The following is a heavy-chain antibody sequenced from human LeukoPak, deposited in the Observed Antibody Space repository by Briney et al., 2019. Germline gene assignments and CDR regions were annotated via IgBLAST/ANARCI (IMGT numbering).Heavy chain of an antibody. CDR3: ARDRDCGDGGCYPHFDY. CDR1: GFTFSSNW. V-gene: IGHV3-7*01. Sequence: GGSLRLSCAASGFTFSSNWMSWVRQAPGKGLEWVANIRQDGSDKYYMDSVKGRFTISRDNAKNSLSLQMNSLRVENTAVYYCARDRDCGDGGCYPHFDYWGQGVRVTVSS. J-gene: IGHJ4*02. CDR2: IRQDGSDK. D-gene: IGHD2-15*01.